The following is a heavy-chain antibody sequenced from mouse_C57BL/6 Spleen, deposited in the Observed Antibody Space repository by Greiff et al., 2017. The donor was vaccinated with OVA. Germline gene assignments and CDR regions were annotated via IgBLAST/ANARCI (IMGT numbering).Heavy chain of an antibody. V-gene: IGHV3-6*01. Sequence: EVQLQESGPGLVKPSQSLSLTCSVTGYSITSGYYWNWIRQFPGNKLEWMGYISYDGSNNYNPSLKNRISITRDTSKNQFFLKLNSVTTEDTATYYCARGDYGNSWFAYWGQGTLVTVSA. CDR1: GYSITSGYY. D-gene: IGHD2-1*01. J-gene: IGHJ3*01. CDR2: ISYDGSN. CDR3: ARGDYGNSWFAY.